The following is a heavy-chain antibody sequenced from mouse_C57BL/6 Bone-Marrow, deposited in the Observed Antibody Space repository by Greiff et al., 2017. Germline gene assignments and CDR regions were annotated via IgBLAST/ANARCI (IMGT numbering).Heavy chain of an antibody. V-gene: IGHV1-69*01. CDR2: IDPSDSYT. Sequence: QVQLQQPGAELVMPGASVKLSCKASGYTFTSYWMHWVKQRPGQGLEWIGEIDPSDSYTNYNQKFKGKSTLTVDKSSRTAYIQLSSLTSEDSAVYYFARTGNAMDYWGQGTSVTVSS. CDR3: ARTGNAMDY. CDR1: GYTFTSYW. J-gene: IGHJ4*01.